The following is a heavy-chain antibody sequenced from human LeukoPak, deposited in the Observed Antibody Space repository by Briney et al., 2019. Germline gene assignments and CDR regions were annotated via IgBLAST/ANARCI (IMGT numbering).Heavy chain of an antibody. D-gene: IGHD6-13*01. Sequence: PGGSLRLSCAASGFTFSSYAMSWVRQAPGKGLEWVSAISGSGGSTYYADSVKGRFTISRDNSKNTLYLQMNSLRAVDTAVYYCAKDHGSWYVSELYFDYWGQGTLVTVSS. CDR1: GFTFSSYA. CDR3: AKDHGSWYVSELYFDY. V-gene: IGHV3-23*01. J-gene: IGHJ4*02. CDR2: ISGSGGST.